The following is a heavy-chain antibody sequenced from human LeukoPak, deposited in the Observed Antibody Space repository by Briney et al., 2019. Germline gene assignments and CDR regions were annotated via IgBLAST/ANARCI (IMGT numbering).Heavy chain of an antibody. D-gene: IGHD3-22*01. CDR3: AKAPFDRSGYYLDS. J-gene: IGHJ4*02. CDR2: ISGSGGST. CDR1: GFTSSRYA. V-gene: IGHV3-23*01. Sequence: GGSLRPSCAASGFTSSRYAMSWGRQAPGEGGGWVSAISGSGGSTYYADSVKGRFTISRDNSKNTLYLQMNSLRAEDTAVYYCAKAPFDRSGYYLDSWGQGTLVTVSS.